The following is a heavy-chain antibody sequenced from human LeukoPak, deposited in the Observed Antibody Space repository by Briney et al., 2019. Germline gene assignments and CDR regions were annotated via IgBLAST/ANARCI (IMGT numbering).Heavy chain of an antibody. CDR2: IIPIFGTA. D-gene: IGHD6-19*01. V-gene: IGHV1-69*06. J-gene: IGHJ5*02. CDR3: ARDIAVAGGDNWFDP. CDR1: GGTFSSYA. Sequence: SVKVSCKASGGTFSSYAISWVRQAPGQGLEWMGGIIPIFGTANYAQKFQGRVTITADKSTSTAYMELSSLRSEDTAVYYCARDIAVAGGDNWFDPWGQGTLVTVSS.